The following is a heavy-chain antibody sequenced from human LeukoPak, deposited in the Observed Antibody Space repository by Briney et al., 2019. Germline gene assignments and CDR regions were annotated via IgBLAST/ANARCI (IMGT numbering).Heavy chain of an antibody. J-gene: IGHJ5*02. V-gene: IGHV4-34*01. D-gene: IGHD6-13*01. CDR3: ARRGFHSSSWYEGFAARWFDP. CDR1: GGSFSGYY. CDR2: INHSGST. Sequence: KPSETLSLTCAVYGGSFSGYYWSWIRQPPGKGLEWIGEINHSGSTNYNPSLKSRVTISVDTSKNQSSLKLSSVTAADTAVYYCARRGFHSSSWYEGFAARWFDPWGQGTLVTVSS.